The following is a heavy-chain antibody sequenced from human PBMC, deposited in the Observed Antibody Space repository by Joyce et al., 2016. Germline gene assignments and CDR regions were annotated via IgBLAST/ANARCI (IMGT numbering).Heavy chain of an antibody. J-gene: IGHJ4*02. CDR3: ASPSCAV. V-gene: IGHV3-48*03. CDR1: GFIFSSKE. CDR2: ISRSGDLI. Sequence: EVQLVESGGGLVQPGGSLILSCAASGFIFSSKEMNWFRQAPGKGLEWIAYISRSGDLIHYADSVRGRFTISRDNAGSSLYLQMESLRAEDTAMYDCASPSCAVWGQGSLVTVSS.